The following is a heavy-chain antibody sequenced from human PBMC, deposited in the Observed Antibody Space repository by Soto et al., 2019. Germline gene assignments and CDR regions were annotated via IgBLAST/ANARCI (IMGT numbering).Heavy chain of an antibody. CDR2: INTDGSST. CDR1: GFTFSSHW. CDR3: ARTRTAFYRYYFDS. Sequence: GGSLRLSCAASGFTFSSHWMHWARQAPGKGLVWVSRINTDGSSTNSADYVKGRFTVSRDNAKNTLYLQMNSLRAEDTAVYYCARTRTAFYRYYFDSWGQCALVTVSS. V-gene: IGHV3-74*01. J-gene: IGHJ4*02. D-gene: IGHD2-21*02.